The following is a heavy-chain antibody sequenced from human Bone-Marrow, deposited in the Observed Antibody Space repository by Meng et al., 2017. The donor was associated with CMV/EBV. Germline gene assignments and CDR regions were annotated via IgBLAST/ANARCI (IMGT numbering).Heavy chain of an antibody. V-gene: IGHV3-13*01. J-gene: IGHJ6*02. CDR1: GFTFSSYD. Sequence: GGSLRLSCAAPGFTFSSYDMHWVRQATGKGLEWVSAIGTAGDTYYPGSVKGRFTISRENAKDSLYLQMNSLRAEDTAVYYCARDDREGSYSYYYYGMDVWGQGTTVTVSS. CDR3: ARDDREGSYSYYYYGMDV. CDR2: IGTAGDT. D-gene: IGHD1-26*01.